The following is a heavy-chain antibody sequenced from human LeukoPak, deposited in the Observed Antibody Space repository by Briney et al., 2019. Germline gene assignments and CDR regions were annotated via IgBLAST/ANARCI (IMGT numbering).Heavy chain of an antibody. CDR3: ARKPIVNSAWYYFDY. Sequence: SETLSLTCTVSGGSISSYYWSWIRQPPGKGLEWIGYIYYSGSTNYNPSLKSRVTMSVDTSKNQFSLKLSSVTAADTAVYYCARKPIVNSAWYYFDYWGQGTLVTVSS. D-gene: IGHD3-22*01. V-gene: IGHV4-59*12. CDR1: GGSISSYY. CDR2: IYYSGST. J-gene: IGHJ4*02.